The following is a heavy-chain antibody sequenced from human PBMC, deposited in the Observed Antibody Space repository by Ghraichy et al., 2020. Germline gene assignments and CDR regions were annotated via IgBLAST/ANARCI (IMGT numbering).Heavy chain of an antibody. D-gene: IGHD3-22*01. CDR3: ASVGSNYYDSSGYYPEFDY. CDR2: INHSGST. Sequence: SETLSLTCAVYGGSFSGYYWSWIRQPPGKGLEWIGEINHSGSTNYNPSLKSRVTISVDTSKNQFSLKLSSVTAADTAVYYCASVGSNYYDSSGYYPEFDYWGQGTLVTVSS. CDR1: GGSFSGYY. V-gene: IGHV4-34*01. J-gene: IGHJ4*02.